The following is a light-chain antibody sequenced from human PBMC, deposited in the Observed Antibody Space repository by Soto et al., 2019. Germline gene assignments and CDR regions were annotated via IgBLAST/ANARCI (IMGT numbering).Light chain of an antibody. CDR2: RTS. V-gene: IGKV3-15*01. CDR1: QNVGYD. J-gene: IGKJ1*01. Sequence: EMVMTQSPATLSVSPGEGATLSCRASQNVGYDLAWYQQKPGQAPRLLILRTSTRVTGIPARFSGSGSGTEFTLTITSLQSEDFATYYCQHYNSYSEAFGQGTKVELK. CDR3: QHYNSYSEA.